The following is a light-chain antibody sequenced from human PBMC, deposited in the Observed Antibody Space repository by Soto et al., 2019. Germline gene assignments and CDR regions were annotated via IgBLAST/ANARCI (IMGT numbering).Light chain of an antibody. Sequence: DIQMTQSPSTLSASVGDRVTITCRASQSISNWLAWYQQKPGKAPKLLIYAAYTLQSGVQSRFSGSGSGTDFTLTIRSLQPDDFATYFCKQLNSYPLTFGQGTRLEI. CDR3: KQLNSYPLT. V-gene: IGKV1-5*01. J-gene: IGKJ5*01. CDR1: QSISNW. CDR2: AAY.